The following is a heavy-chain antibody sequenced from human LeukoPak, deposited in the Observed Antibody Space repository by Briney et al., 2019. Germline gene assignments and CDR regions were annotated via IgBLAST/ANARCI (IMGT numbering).Heavy chain of an antibody. V-gene: IGHV3-74*01. J-gene: IGHJ4*02. CDR3: ARGPLSGGAIQFDY. CDR1: GFMFSSYW. Sequence: GGSLRLSCAASGFMFSSYWMHWARQAPGKGLVWVSRVNPDGRSTSHADSVKGRFTMSRDNARDTLYLQMNSLRAEDTAVYYCARGPLSGGAIQFDYWGQGTLVTVSS. CDR2: VNPDGRST. D-gene: IGHD2-21*01.